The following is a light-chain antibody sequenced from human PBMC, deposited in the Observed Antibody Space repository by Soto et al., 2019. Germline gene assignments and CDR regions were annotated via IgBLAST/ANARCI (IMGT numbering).Light chain of an antibody. J-gene: IGKJ5*01. Sequence: EIVLTQSPATLSLSPGERATLSCRASQSIGLAIAWYQHNPGQAPRLLIYGASSRATGIPDRFSGSGSGTDFTLTISSLEPEDFALYYCQQRSNWPITFGQWTRRESK. CDR2: GAS. CDR3: QQRSNWPIT. CDR1: QSIGLA. V-gene: IGKV3-11*01.